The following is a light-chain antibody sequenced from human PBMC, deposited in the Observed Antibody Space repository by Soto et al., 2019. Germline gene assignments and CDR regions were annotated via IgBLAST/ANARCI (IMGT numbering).Light chain of an antibody. CDR1: QSVSSSY. CDR2: GAS. Sequence: EIVLTQSPGTLSLSPGERATLSCRASQSVSSSYLAWYQQKPGQAPRLLIYGASSRATGIPDRFSGSGSGTEFTLTISRLEPDDFAVYYCQQYGSSRWTFVQGTKVEI. V-gene: IGKV3-20*01. J-gene: IGKJ1*01. CDR3: QQYGSSRWT.